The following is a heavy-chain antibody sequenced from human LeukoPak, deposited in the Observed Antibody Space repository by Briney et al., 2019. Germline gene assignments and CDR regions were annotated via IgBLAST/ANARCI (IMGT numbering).Heavy chain of an antibody. J-gene: IGHJ1*01. V-gene: IGHV6-1*01. CDR2: TYYRYKWYK. Sequence: SRTLSLTCAISGYSFSSNSATWDWNSQSPSRGRELMGSTYYRYKWYKYYAGSVKGRITTKPNTSKNQFSLQLNSVAAEDTAVYYCARGPSYFQHWGQGTLVTVSS. CDR3: ARGPSYFQH. CDR1: GYSFSSNSAT.